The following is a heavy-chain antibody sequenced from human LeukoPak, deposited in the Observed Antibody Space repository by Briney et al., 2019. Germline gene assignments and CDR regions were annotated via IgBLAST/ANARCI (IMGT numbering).Heavy chain of an antibody. Sequence: ASVKVSCKASGYTFTSYYMHWVRQAPGQGLEWMGIINPSGGSTSYAQKFQGRVTMTRDTSTSTVYMELSSLRSEDTAVYYCARDYNDYVWGSYLSDYWGQGTLVTVSS. CDR3: ARDYNDYVWGSYLSDY. D-gene: IGHD3-16*02. J-gene: IGHJ4*02. V-gene: IGHV1-46*01. CDR2: INPSGGST. CDR1: GYTFTSYY.